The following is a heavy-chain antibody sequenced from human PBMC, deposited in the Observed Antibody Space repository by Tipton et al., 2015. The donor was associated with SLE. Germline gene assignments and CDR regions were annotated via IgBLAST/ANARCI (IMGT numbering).Heavy chain of an antibody. J-gene: IGHJ5*01. V-gene: IGHV5-51*03. CDR3: ARALGLNGSYYLLDS. Sequence: QLVQSGAEVKKPGESLKISCKGSAYRFASYWIGWVRQMPGKGLEWMGIIYPGNSDTRYSQSFQGQVTISADRSINTAYVQWSILKASDTAMYYCARALGLNGSYYLLDSWGQGTLVTVS. D-gene: IGHD4-23*01. CDR1: AYRFASYW. CDR2: IYPGNSDT.